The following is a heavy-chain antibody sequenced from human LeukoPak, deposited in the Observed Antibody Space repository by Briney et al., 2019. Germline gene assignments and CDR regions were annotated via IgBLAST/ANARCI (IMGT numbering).Heavy chain of an antibody. Sequence: PSETLSLTCTVSGGSISSGSYYWSWIRQPPGKGLEWIGSIYYSGSTYYNPSLKSRVTISVDTSKNQFSLKLSSVTAADTAVYYCARHVEIAAAGTDWFDPWGQGTLVTVSS. V-gene: IGHV4-39*01. D-gene: IGHD6-13*01. CDR3: ARHVEIAAAGTDWFDP. CDR1: GGSISSGSYY. J-gene: IGHJ5*02. CDR2: IYYSGST.